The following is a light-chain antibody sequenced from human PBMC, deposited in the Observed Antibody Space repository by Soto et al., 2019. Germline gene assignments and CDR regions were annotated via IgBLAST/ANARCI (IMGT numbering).Light chain of an antibody. CDR1: QSVGIK. CDR3: QQYNNWPVT. V-gene: IGKV3-15*01. Sequence: EIVLTQSPGTLSLSPGERATLSCRASQSVGIKLAWYQQKPGQAPRLLMYSASTRATGIAARFSGGGSGTDFTLTISSLQSEDFATYYCQQYNNWPVTFGGGTKVDIK. CDR2: SAS. J-gene: IGKJ4*01.